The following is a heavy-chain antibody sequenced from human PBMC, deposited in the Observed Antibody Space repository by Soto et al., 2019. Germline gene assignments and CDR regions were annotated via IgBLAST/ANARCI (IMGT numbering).Heavy chain of an antibody. V-gene: IGHV1-24*01. D-gene: IGHD1-26*01. CDR1: GYTLSELF. CDR3: ATGFPQWELLQY. J-gene: IGHJ4*02. Sequence: QVQLVQSGAEVKKPGASVKVSCKVSGYTLSELFVHWVRQAPGQGLEWLGGFDPEEGNTIYAQNFRGRVTMTDDTSTDTAHMELSSLRSDDTAVYYCATGFPQWELLQYWGQGTLLTVSS. CDR2: FDPEEGNT.